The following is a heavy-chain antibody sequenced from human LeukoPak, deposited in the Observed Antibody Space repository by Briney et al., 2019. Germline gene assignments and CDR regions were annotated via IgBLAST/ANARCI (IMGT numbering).Heavy chain of an antibody. CDR2: FDPEDGET. D-gene: IGHD1-26*01. CDR1: GYTLTELS. CDR3: ATGKGRRLYIVGATNVLLN. J-gene: IGHJ4*02. Sequence: GASVKVSCKVSGYTLTELSMHWARQAPGKGLEWMGGFDPEDGETIYAQKFQGRVTMTEDTSTDTAYMELSSLRSEDTAVYYCATGKGRRLYIVGATNVLLNWGQGTLVTVSS. V-gene: IGHV1-24*01.